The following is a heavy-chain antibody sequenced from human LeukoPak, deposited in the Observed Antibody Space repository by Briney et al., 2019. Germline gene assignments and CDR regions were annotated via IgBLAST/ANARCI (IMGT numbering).Heavy chain of an antibody. CDR2: IYYSGST. CDR1: GVSISSYY. CDR3: ARRQTDWFDP. Sequence: SETLSLTCTVSGVSISSYYWSWIRQPPGKGLEWIGYIYYSGSTNYNPPLKSRVTISVDTSKNQVSLKLSSVTAADTAVYYCARRQTDWFDPWGQGTLVTVSS. J-gene: IGHJ5*02. V-gene: IGHV4-59*08.